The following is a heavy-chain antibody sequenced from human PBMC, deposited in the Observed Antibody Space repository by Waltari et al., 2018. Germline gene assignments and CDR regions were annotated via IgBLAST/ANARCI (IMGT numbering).Heavy chain of an antibody. V-gene: IGHV4-59*01. Sequence: QVQLQESGPGLVKPSETLSLTRTVSGGSIRSYYWSWIRQPPGKGLEWIGYIYYSGSTNYNPSLKSRVTISVDTSKNQFSLKLSSVTAADTAVYYCARSAFDFWSGPYDYWGKGTLVTVSS. J-gene: IGHJ4*02. D-gene: IGHD3-3*01. CDR3: ARSAFDFWSGPYDY. CDR2: IYYSGST. CDR1: GGSIRSYY.